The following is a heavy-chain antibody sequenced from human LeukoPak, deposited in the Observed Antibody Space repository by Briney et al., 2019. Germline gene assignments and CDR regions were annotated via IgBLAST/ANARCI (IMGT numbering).Heavy chain of an antibody. D-gene: IGHD3-22*01. CDR2: IYTTGST. CDR1: NFSISTGYY. CDR3: ARDGDSRD. V-gene: IGHV4-4*07. Sequence: SETLSLTCTVSNFSISTGYYWSWIRQPAGRGLEWIGRIYTTGSTNYNPSLKSRVTMSVDTSKNQFSLKLTSVTAADTAVYYCARDGDSRDWGQGTLVTVSS. J-gene: IGHJ4*02.